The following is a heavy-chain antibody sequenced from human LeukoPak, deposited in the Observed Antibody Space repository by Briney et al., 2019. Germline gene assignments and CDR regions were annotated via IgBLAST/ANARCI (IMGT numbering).Heavy chain of an antibody. CDR2: INPSGGST. Sequence: ASVRVSCKASGYTFTSYYMHWVRQAPGQGLEWMGIINPSGGSTSYAQKFQGRVTMTRDTSTSTVYMELSSLRSEDTAVYYCVRESTIEVAGRDAFDIWGQGTKVVVSS. CDR3: VRESTIEVAGRDAFDI. J-gene: IGHJ3*02. D-gene: IGHD6-19*01. CDR1: GYTFTSYY. V-gene: IGHV1-46*01.